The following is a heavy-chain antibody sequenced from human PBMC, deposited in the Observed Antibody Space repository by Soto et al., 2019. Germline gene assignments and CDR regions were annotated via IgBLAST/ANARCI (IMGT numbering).Heavy chain of an antibody. CDR3: ASQYYDSSGYYPLGY. V-gene: IGHV3-53*01. D-gene: IGHD3-22*01. Sequence: WSLRLSCAASGFTVSSNYMSWVRQAPGKGLEWVSVIYSGGSTYYADSVKGRFTISRDNSKNTLYLQMNSLRAEGTAVYYCASQYYDSSGYYPLGYWGQGTLVTVSS. CDR1: GFTVSSNY. J-gene: IGHJ4*02. CDR2: IYSGGST.